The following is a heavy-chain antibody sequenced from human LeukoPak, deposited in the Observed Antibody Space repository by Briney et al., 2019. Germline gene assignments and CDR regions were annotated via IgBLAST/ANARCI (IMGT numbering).Heavy chain of an antibody. Sequence: GGSLRLSCAASGFTFSSYGMHWVRQAPGKGLEWVAFIRYDGSNKYYADSVKGRFTISRDNSKNTLYLQMNSLRAEDTAVYYCVRGAYSSSWLNFDYWGQGTLVTVSS. CDR1: GFTFSSYG. J-gene: IGHJ4*02. V-gene: IGHV3-30*02. CDR3: VRGAYSSSWLNFDY. D-gene: IGHD6-13*01. CDR2: IRYDGSNK.